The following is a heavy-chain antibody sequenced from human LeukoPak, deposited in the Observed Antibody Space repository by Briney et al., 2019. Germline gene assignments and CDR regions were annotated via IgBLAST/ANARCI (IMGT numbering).Heavy chain of an antibody. J-gene: IGHJ4*02. CDR3: ARASDSYGSGSYNPDY. CDR1: GDSFSTGDYY. V-gene: IGHV4-30-4*01. Sequence: PSETLSLTCTVSGDSFSTGDYYWSWIRRPPGKGLEWIGYIYYTGSTYYNPSLKSRVTMLIDTSKNQFSLKLRSVTAADTAVYYCARASDSYGSGSYNPDYWGQGTLVSVSS. D-gene: IGHD3-10*01. CDR2: IYYTGST.